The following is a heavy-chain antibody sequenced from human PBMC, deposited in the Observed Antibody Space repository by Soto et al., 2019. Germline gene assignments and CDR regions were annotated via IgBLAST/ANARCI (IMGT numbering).Heavy chain of an antibody. Sequence: SETLSLTCTVSGGSISSGGYYWSWIRQHPGKGLEWIGYIYFSGSTYYNPSLKSRVTISVDTSKNQFSLKLSSVTAADTAVYYFARPPHIQLWSSPSDYWGKGTLVTVSS. J-gene: IGHJ4*02. V-gene: IGHV4-31*03. D-gene: IGHD5-18*01. CDR2: IYFSGST. CDR1: GGSISSGGYY. CDR3: ARPPHIQLWSSPSDY.